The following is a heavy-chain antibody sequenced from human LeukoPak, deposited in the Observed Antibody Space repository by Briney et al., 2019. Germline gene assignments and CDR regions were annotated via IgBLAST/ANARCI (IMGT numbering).Heavy chain of an antibody. CDR2: ISSSSSYI. Sequence: GGSLRLSCAASGFTFSSYSMNWVRQAPGKGLEWVSSISSSSSYIYYADSVKGRFTISRDNAKNSLYLQMNSLRAEDTTVYYCARDSGDGYVDWGQGTLVTVSS. J-gene: IGHJ4*02. CDR1: GFTFSSYS. CDR3: ARDSGDGYVD. D-gene: IGHD5-24*01. V-gene: IGHV3-21*01.